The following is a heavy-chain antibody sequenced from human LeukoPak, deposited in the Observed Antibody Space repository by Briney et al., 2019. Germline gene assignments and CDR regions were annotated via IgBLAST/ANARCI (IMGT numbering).Heavy chain of an antibody. J-gene: IGHJ5*02. CDR3: ARDDCSSISCYHNWFDP. V-gene: IGHV3-7*01. D-gene: IGHD2-2*01. Sequence: GGSLRLSCAASGFTFSSYRMSWVRQAPGKGLEWVANIKQDGSEKYNVDSVKGRFTISRDNAKNSLYLQMNSLRAEDTAVYYCARDDCSSISCYHNWFDPWGQGTLVTVSS. CDR2: IKQDGSEK. CDR1: GFTFSSYR.